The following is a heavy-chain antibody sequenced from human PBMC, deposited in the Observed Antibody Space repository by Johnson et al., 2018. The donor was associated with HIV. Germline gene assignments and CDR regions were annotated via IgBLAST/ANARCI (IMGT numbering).Heavy chain of an antibody. CDR1: GFTFSDYY. J-gene: IGHJ3*01. CDR3: ARGSYDGDAFDV. Sequence: QVQLVESGGGLVKPGGSLRLSCVASGFTFSDYYMSWIRQAPGKGLEWVSYISESGTTIYYADSVKGRFTISRDNAKNSLYLQMNSLSAEDTALYYCARGSYDGDAFDVWGQGTMVTVSS. V-gene: IGHV3-11*04. CDR2: ISESGTTI. D-gene: IGHD1-26*01.